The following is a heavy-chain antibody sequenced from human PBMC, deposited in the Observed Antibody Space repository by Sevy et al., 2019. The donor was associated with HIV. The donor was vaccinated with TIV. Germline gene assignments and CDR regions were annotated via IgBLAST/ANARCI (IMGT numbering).Heavy chain of an antibody. J-gene: IGHJ4*02. CDR2: FDPEDGET. CDR1: GHTLNQLS. Sequence: ASVKVSCKVSGHTLNQLSMHWVRQAPGKGLEWMGRFDPEDGETIYAQGCQGRFTMTEDTSTDTAYMHLGSLRSEDTAVYYCASAREYYEDNSGYFDYWGQGTLVTVSS. V-gene: IGHV1-24*01. D-gene: IGHD3-22*01. CDR3: ASAREYYEDNSGYFDY.